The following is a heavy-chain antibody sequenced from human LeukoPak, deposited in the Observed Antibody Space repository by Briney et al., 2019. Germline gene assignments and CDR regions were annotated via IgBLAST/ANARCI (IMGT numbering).Heavy chain of an antibody. CDR1: GFTFSNYA. V-gene: IGHV3-23*01. D-gene: IGHD3-16*02. CDR2: IGGSGGST. J-gene: IGHJ4*02. CDR3: ARVGGVYDYVWGSYRYDFDY. Sequence: GGSLRLSCAASGFTFSNYAMSWVRQAPGRGLEWVSAIGGSGGSTYYADSVKGRFTISRDNSKNTLYLEMNSLRAEDTAVYYCARVGGVYDYVWGSYRYDFDYWGQGTLVTVSS.